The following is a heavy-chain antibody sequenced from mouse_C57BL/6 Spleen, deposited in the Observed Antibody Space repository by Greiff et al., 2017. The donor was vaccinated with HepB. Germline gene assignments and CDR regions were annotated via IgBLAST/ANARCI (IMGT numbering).Heavy chain of an antibody. J-gene: IGHJ2*01. CDR2: IYPGSGST. Sequence: QVQLKQPGAELVKPGASVKMSCKASGYTFTSYWITWVKQWPGQGLEWIGDIYPGSGSTNYNEKFKSKATLTVDTSSSTAYMQLSSLTSEDSAVYYCARRNGNYGPFDYWGHGTTLTVSS. CDR3: ARRNGNYGPFDY. D-gene: IGHD2-1*01. V-gene: IGHV1-55*01. CDR1: GYTFTSYW.